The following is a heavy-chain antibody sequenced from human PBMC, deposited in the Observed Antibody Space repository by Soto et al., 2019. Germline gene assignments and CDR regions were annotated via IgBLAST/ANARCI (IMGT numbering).Heavy chain of an antibody. Sequence: DVQLGDSGGGLIQPGESLRLSCAAFGLTISGKKYVAWVRQAPWTGLEWVSALYDVDGSFYADSVTGRFTTSSDSSKTTVYLQMDDLRPDDTAGYYCATWHEREHAFDVWGQGTTVTISS. CDR1: GLTISGKKY. CDR2: LYDVDGS. V-gene: IGHV3-53*01. D-gene: IGHD1-1*01. J-gene: IGHJ3*01. CDR3: ATWHEREHAFDV.